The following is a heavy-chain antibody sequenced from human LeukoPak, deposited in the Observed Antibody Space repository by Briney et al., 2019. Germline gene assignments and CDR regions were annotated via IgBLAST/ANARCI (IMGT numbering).Heavy chain of an antibody. CDR2: ISAYNGNT. J-gene: IGHJ4*02. D-gene: IGHD6-6*01. V-gene: IGHV1-18*01. CDR3: ARDKVTSIAARRYRQGYYFDY. Sequence: GASVKVSCKASGYTFTSCGISWVRQAPGQGLEWMGWISAYNGNTNYAQKLQGRVTMTTDTSTSTAYMELRSLRSDDTAVYYCARDKVTSIAARRYRQGYYFDYWGQGTLVTVSS. CDR1: GYTFTSCG.